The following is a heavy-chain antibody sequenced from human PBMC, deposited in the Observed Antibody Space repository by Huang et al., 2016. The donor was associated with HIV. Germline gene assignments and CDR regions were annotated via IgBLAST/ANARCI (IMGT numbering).Heavy chain of an antibody. CDR3: ARLGWSGTMRDAFDI. CDR1: GGSISSGVYY. V-gene: IGHV4-30-4*08. CDR2: IYYSGST. J-gene: IGHJ3*02. Sequence: QVQLQESGPGLVKPSQTLSLTCTVSGGSISSGVYYWSWIRQPPGKGLEWIGYIYYSGSTYYNPSLKSRVTISVDTSTIPFSLKLSSVTAAATAVYYCARLGWSGTMRDAFDIWGQGTMVTVSS. D-gene: IGHD1-1*01.